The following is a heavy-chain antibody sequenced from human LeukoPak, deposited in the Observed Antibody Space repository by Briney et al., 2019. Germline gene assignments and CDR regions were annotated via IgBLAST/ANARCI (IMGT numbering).Heavy chain of an antibody. Sequence: GGSLRLSCAVSGFDFSTYAINWVRQAPGKGREWVSSISTMSNYIFYGDSVKGCFTISRDNAKNSVYLQMNSLRPEDTAVYYCSRDRLGGLDLWGQGTLVTVSS. V-gene: IGHV3-21*01. CDR2: ISTMSNYI. CDR3: SRDRLGGLDL. D-gene: IGHD5-12*01. CDR1: GFDFSTYA. J-gene: IGHJ5*02.